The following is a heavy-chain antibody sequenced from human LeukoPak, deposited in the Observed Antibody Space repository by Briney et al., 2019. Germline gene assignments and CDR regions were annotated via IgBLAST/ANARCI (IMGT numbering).Heavy chain of an antibody. J-gene: IGHJ6*02. CDR2: INAGNGNT. CDR3: ARVPSTVSYYYGMDV. Sequence: ASVKVSCKASGYTFTSYAMHWVRQAPGQRLEWMGWINAGNGNTKYSQKFQDRVTITRDTSASTAYMELSSLRSEDTAVYYCARVPSTVSYYYGMDVWGQGTTVTVSS. D-gene: IGHD4-11*01. V-gene: IGHV1-3*01. CDR1: GYTFTSYA.